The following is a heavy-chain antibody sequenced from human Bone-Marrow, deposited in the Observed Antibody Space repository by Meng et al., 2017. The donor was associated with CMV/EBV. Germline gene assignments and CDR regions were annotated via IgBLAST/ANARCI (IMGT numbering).Heavy chain of an antibody. CDR2: INPNSGGT. V-gene: IGHV1-2*02. D-gene: IGHD3-22*01. CDR1: GYTFTGYY. CDR3: ARALAKTYYYDSSGYDYLDD. J-gene: IGHJ6*02. Sequence: ASVKVSCKASGYTFTGYYMHWVRQAPGQGLEWMGWINPNSGGTNYAQKFQGRVTMTRGTSISTAYMELSRLRSDDTAVYYCARALAKTYYYDSSGYDYLDDWGQGTTVTVSS.